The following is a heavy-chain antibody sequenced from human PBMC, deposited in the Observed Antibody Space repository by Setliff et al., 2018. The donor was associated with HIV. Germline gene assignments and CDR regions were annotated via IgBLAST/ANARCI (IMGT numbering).Heavy chain of an antibody. CDR1: GYMFSGFL. CDR2: INPNSGGT. Sequence: SVKVSCKASGYMFSGFLMHWVRQAAGQGLEWMGRINPNSGGTNYAQKFQGRATMTRDTSISTAYMELSRLRSDDTAVYYCARDWAEDYYGSGSFQYWGQGTLVTVSS. D-gene: IGHD3-10*01. J-gene: IGHJ1*01. CDR3: ARDWAEDYYGSGSFQY. V-gene: IGHV1-2*06.